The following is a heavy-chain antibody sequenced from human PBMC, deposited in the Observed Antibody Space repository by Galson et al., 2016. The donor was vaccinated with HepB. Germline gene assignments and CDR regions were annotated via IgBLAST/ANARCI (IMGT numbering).Heavy chain of an antibody. V-gene: IGHV3-23*01. CDR1: GFTFSSHA. CDR2: ISGRGGST. Sequence: SLRLSCAASGFTFSSHAMSWVRQAPGKGLEWVSSISGRGGSTDYADSVKGRFTISRDNSENTLYLQMNSLRAEDTAVYYCARDKEDTGGYFDSGVYFYDYWGQGTLVTVSS. D-gene: IGHD3-22*01. J-gene: IGHJ4*02. CDR3: ARDKEDTGGYFDSGVYFYDY.